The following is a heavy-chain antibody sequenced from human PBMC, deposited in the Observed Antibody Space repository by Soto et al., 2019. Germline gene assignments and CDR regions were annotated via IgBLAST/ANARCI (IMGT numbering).Heavy chain of an antibody. Sequence: VASVKVSCKASGYTFTSYGISWVRQAPGQGLEWMGWISAYNGNTNYAQKLQGRVTMTTDTSTSTAYMELRSLRSDDTAVYYCARRDGYGSGSYYFGPWGQGTLVTVPS. CDR2: ISAYNGNT. V-gene: IGHV1-18*01. D-gene: IGHD3-10*01. CDR3: ARRDGYGSGSYYFGP. J-gene: IGHJ5*02. CDR1: GYTFTSYG.